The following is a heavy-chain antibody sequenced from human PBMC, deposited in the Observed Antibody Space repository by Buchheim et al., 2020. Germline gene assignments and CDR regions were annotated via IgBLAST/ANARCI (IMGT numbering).Heavy chain of an antibody. V-gene: IGHV3-30-3*01. J-gene: IGHJ4*02. CDR2: ISYDGSNK. Sequence: QVQLVESGGGVVQPGRSLRLSCAASGFTFSSYAMHWVRQAPGKGLEWVAVISYDGSNKYYADSVKGRFTISRDNSKNTLYLQMNSLRAEDTAVYYCASRDGYNFDYWGQGTL. D-gene: IGHD5-24*01. CDR1: GFTFSSYA. CDR3: ASRDGYNFDY.